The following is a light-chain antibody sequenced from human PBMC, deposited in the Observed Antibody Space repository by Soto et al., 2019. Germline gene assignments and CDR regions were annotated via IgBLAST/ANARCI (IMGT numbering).Light chain of an antibody. CDR3: QQYNSYPIT. Sequence: VARVTITCRASQSISSWLAWYQQKPGKAPKLLIYDASSLESGVPSRFSGSGSGTEFTLTISSLQPDDFATYYCQQYNSYPITFGQGTRLENK. CDR1: QSISSW. J-gene: IGKJ5*01. V-gene: IGKV1-5*01. CDR2: DAS.